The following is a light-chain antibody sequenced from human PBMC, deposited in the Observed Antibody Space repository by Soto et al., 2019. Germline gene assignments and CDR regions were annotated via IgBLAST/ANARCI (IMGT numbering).Light chain of an antibody. CDR3: SSYAGSNNPFV. J-gene: IGLJ1*01. CDR2: EVS. V-gene: IGLV2-8*01. Sequence: QSVLTQPPSASGSPGQSVTISCTGTSSDVGGYKYVSWYQQHPGKAPKLMIYEVSKRPSGVPDRFSGSKSGNTASLTVSGLQAEDEADYYCSSYAGSNNPFVFGTGTKVTGL. CDR1: SSDVGGYKY.